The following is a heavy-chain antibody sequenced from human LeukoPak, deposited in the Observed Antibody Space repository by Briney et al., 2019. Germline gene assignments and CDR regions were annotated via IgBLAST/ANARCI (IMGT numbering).Heavy chain of an antibody. CDR3: ARGQNDYVWGSYRLNWFDP. CDR1: GDSISRYY. D-gene: IGHD3-16*02. V-gene: IGHV4-4*07. Sequence: SETLSLTCTVSGDSISRYYWSWIRQPAGKGLEWIGRIYNGGIITYNPSLKSRVTMSIDTSNNQFSLRLRFVTAADTAVYYCARGQNDYVWGSYRLNWFDPWGQGTLVTVSS. J-gene: IGHJ5*02. CDR2: IYNGGII.